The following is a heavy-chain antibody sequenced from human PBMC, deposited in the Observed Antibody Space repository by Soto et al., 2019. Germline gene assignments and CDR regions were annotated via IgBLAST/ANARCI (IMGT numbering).Heavy chain of an antibody. V-gene: IGHV6-1*01. CDR1: GDSVSSNSAA. CDR3: ARGGPLGYYYYYYMDV. D-gene: IGHD7-27*01. Sequence: KQSQTLSLTCAISGDSVSSNSAAWNWIRQSPSRGLEWLGRTYYRSKWYNDYAVSVKSRITINPDTSKNQFSLQLNSVTPEDTAVYYCARGGPLGYYYYYYMDVWGKGTTVTVSS. J-gene: IGHJ6*03. CDR2: TYYRSKWYN.